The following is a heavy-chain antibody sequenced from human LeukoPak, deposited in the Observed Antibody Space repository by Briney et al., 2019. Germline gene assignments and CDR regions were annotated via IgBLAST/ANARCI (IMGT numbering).Heavy chain of an antibody. D-gene: IGHD5-24*01. CDR2: IYHSGST. J-gene: IGHJ3*02. CDR1: GYSISSGYY. Sequence: SETLSLTCTVSGYSISSGYYWGWIRQPPGKGLEWIGSIYHSGSTYYNPSLKSRVTISVDTSKNQFSLKLSSVTAADTAVYYCASLPNYAFDIWGQGTMVTVSS. V-gene: IGHV4-38-2*02. CDR3: ASLPNYAFDI.